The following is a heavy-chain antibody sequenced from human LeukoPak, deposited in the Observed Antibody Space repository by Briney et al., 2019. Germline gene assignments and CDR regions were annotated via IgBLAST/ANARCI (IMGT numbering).Heavy chain of an antibody. D-gene: IGHD1-1*01. CDR2: INPNSGGT. CDR3: ARALGLTGTTGFDP. CDR1: GGTFSSYA. V-gene: IGHV1-2*04. Sequence: ASVKVSCKASGGTFSSYAISWVRQAPGQGLEWMGWINPNSGGTNYAQKFQGWVTMTRDTSISTAYMELSRLRSDDTAVYYCARALGLTGTTGFDPWGQGTLVTVSS. J-gene: IGHJ5*02.